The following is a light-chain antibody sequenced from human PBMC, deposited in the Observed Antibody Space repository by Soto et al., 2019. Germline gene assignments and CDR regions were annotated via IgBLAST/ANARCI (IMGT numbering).Light chain of an antibody. J-gene: IGLJ1*01. CDR1: TSNIGADYD. CDR3: QSYDSGLRGSV. Sequence: QCVLAQAPSVSGAPGQRGTISCSGTTSNIGADYDVQWYRQLPGTAPKLLIHGNTNRPSGVPDRFSGSKYGTSASLAITGLQSEDEGDYYCQSYDSGLRGSVFGSGTKVTVL. V-gene: IGLV1-40*01. CDR2: GNT.